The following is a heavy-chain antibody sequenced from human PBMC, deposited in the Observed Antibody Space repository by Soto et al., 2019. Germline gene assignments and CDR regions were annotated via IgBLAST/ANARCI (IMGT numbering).Heavy chain of an antibody. V-gene: IGHV3-30*04. CDR1: GFTFSRYA. Sequence: GGSLRLSCAASGFTFSRYAMHWVRQAPGKGLEWVAVISYDGSNKYYADSVKGRFTISRDNSKNTLYLQMNSLRAEDTAVYYCARKGYDILTGYPFDYWGQGTLVTVSS. CDR2: ISYDGSNK. J-gene: IGHJ4*02. CDR3: ARKGYDILTGYPFDY. D-gene: IGHD3-9*01.